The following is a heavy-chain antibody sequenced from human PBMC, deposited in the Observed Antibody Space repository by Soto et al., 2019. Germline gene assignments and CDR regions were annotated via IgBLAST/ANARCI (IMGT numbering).Heavy chain of an antibody. V-gene: IGHV3-23*01. CDR2: ISGSGGST. J-gene: IGHJ4*02. Sequence: EVQLLESGGGLVQPGGSLRLSCAASGFTFSSYAMSWVRQAPGKGLEWVSTISGSGGSTYYADSVKGRFTISRDNSKNTLYLQMNSLRAEDTAVYYCAKILLQYNYGGLDYWGQGTLVTVSS. D-gene: IGHD5-18*01. CDR1: GFTFSSYA. CDR3: AKILLQYNYGGLDY.